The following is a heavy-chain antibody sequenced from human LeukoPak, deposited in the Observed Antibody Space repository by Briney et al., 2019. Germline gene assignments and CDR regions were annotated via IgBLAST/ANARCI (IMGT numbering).Heavy chain of an antibody. CDR3: ARVRVSSYYGMDI. CDR2: INQDESEK. V-gene: IGHV3-7*05. CDR1: GFTFSTYW. Sequence: PGGSLRLSCAASGFTFSTYWMSWVRQAPGKGLEWVANINQDESEKYYVDSVKGRFTISRDNAKNSLYLLMNSLRAEDTAVYYCARVRVSSYYGMDIWGQGATVTVSS. D-gene: IGHD2/OR15-2a*01. J-gene: IGHJ6*02.